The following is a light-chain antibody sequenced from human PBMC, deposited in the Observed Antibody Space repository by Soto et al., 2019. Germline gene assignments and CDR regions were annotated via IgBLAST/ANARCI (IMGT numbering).Light chain of an antibody. J-gene: IGLJ1*01. Sequence: QPVLTQSPSASASLGASVKLTCTLSSGHSNYAIAWHQQQPEKGPRYLMKVNSDGSHRKGDGIPDRFSGSSSGAQRYLTISSRQSEDEADYYCQTWGTGIRVCGTGTKLTV. CDR1: SGHSNYA. V-gene: IGLV4-69*01. CDR2: VNSDGSH. CDR3: QTWGTGIRV.